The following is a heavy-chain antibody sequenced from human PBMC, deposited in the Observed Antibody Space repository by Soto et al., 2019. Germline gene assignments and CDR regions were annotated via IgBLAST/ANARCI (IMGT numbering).Heavy chain of an antibody. Sequence: GGSLRLSCAASGFTFSSYAMSWVRQAPGKGLEWVSAISGSGGSTYYADSVKGRFTISRDNSKNTLYLQMNSLRAEDTAVYYCANVVQWEQLEEGYFDYWGQGTLVTVSS. D-gene: IGHD1-26*01. V-gene: IGHV3-23*01. CDR1: GFTFSSYA. J-gene: IGHJ4*02. CDR3: ANVVQWEQLEEGYFDY. CDR2: ISGSGGST.